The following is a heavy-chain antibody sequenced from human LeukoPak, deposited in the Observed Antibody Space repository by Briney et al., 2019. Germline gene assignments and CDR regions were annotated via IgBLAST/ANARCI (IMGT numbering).Heavy chain of an antibody. CDR1: GFTFDDYA. V-gene: IGHV3-9*01. CDR2: ISWNSGSI. Sequence: PGGSLRLSCAASGFTFDDYAMHWVRQAPGKGLEWVSGISWNSGSIGYADSVKGRFTISRDNAKNSLYLQMNSLRAEDTALYYCAKDMGYSGFYFDYWGQGTLVTVSS. J-gene: IGHJ4*02. D-gene: IGHD1-26*01. CDR3: AKDMGYSGFYFDY.